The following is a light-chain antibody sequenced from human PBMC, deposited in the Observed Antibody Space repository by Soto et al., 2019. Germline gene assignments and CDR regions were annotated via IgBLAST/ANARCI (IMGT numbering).Light chain of an antibody. V-gene: IGKV1-5*03. CDR3: QRYNAWPQT. J-gene: IGKJ1*01. CDR2: KAS. CDR1: QSISSW. Sequence: DIQMTQSPSTLSASVGDRVTITCRASQSISSWLAWYQQKPGKAPKLLIYKASSLESGVPSRFSGSGSGTEFTLTISSLQPDDFATYYCQRYNAWPQTFGQGTKVEIK.